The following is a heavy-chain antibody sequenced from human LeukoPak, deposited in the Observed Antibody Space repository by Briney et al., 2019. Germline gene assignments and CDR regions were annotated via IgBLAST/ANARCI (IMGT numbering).Heavy chain of an antibody. CDR3: ARDESRYGSGSYYNYYYGMDV. V-gene: IGHV4-4*07. CDR2: MYLTGET. D-gene: IGHD3-10*01. J-gene: IGHJ6*02. Sequence: SETLSLTCTVSGGSMTNYYWTWIRQPAGRGLEWIGRMYLTGETNYNPSLRGRVTMSLDTSKNQFSLKLSSVTAADTAVYYCARDESRYGSGSYYNYYYGMDVWGQGTTVTVSS. CDR1: GGSMTNYY.